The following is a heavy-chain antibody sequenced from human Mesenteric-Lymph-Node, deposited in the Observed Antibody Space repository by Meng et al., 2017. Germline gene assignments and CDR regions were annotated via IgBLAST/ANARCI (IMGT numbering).Heavy chain of an antibody. Sequence: QVQLKAFGPGLWKPSQTLSLTCTVSDGFTTSDDYYWSWIRQPPGKCLEWIGYIHYSGTTYYNPSLKSRIAISLDTSKNQFSLNLNSVTAADAAVYYCARVGWRQWSFDLWGRGTLVTVSS. CDR3: ARVGWRQWSFDL. D-gene: IGHD5-18*01. V-gene: IGHV4-30-4*01. J-gene: IGHJ2*01. CDR2: IHYSGTT. CDR1: DGFTTSDDYY.